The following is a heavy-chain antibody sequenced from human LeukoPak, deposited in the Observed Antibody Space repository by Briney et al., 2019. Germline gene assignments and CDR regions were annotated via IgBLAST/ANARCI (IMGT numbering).Heavy chain of an antibody. CDR3: ARRVFGVVIIDNWKTIGWFDH. Sequence: PGKGLXGXGIIYPGESDTRYSPSFQGQVPISADKSISTAYLQWSSLKASDTAMYYCARRVFGVVIIDNWKTIGWFDHWGQGTLVTVSS. CDR2: IYPGESDT. D-gene: IGHD3-3*01. J-gene: IGHJ5*02. V-gene: IGHV5-51*01.